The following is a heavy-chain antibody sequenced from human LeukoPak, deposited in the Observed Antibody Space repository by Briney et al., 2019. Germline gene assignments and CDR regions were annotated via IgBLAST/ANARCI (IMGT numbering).Heavy chain of an antibody. CDR3: ANALGGGNTWYYFDC. CDR2: LSGSGGSP. CDR1: GFTFSSYA. V-gene: IGHV3-23*01. Sequence: PGGSLRLSCAASGFTFSSYAMSWARQAPGKGLEWVSSLSGSGGSPNYANSVKGRFTISRDNSKNTLYLQMNSLRAEDTAVYYCANALGGGNTWYYFDCWGQGTLVTVSS. J-gene: IGHJ4*02. D-gene: IGHD6-13*01.